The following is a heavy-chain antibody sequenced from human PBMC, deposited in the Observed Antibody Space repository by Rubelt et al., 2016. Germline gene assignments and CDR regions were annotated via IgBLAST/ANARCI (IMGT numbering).Heavy chain of an antibody. Sequence: QVQLQESGPGLVKPSQTLSLTCTVSGGSILSGGYYWSWIRHHPGKGLEWIGYIYYSGSTYYNPSLKSRLTISVDTSKNQFSLMLISVTAADTAVYYCARASTVLLHFDYWGQGTLVTVSS. V-gene: IGHV4-31*03. D-gene: IGHD2/OR15-2a*01. CDR3: ARASTVLLHFDY. J-gene: IGHJ4*02. CDR2: IYYSGST. CDR1: GGSILSGGYY.